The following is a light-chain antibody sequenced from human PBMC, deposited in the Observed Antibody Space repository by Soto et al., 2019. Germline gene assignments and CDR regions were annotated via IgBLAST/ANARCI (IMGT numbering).Light chain of an antibody. Sequence: DIQMTQSTSSLSASVGDRVTVTCRASQSISSYLNWYQQKPGKAPKLLIYAASSLQSGVPSRFSGSGSGTDFTLAINYLQPEDFVTYYCQQSYSAPLTFGGATKVEIK. CDR3: QQSYSAPLT. CDR2: AAS. J-gene: IGKJ4*01. CDR1: QSISSY. V-gene: IGKV1-39*01.